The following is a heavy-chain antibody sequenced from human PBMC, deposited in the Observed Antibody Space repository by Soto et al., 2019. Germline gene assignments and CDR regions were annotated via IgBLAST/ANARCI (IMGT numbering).Heavy chain of an antibody. CDR1: GFTFSSYW. CDR3: ARDPVDPYYYYGMDV. CDR2: INSGGSST. D-gene: IGHD3-9*01. Sequence: EVQLVESGGGLVQPGGSLRLSCAASGFTFSSYWMHWVRQAPGKGLVWVSRINSGGSSTSYADSVKGRFTISRDNAKNTLYLQMNSLRAEDTAVYHCARDPVDPYYYYGMDVWGQGTAVTVSS. J-gene: IGHJ6*02. V-gene: IGHV3-74*01.